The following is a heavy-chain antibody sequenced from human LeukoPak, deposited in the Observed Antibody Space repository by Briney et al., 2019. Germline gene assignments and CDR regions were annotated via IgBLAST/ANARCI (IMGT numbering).Heavy chain of an antibody. J-gene: IGHJ4*02. CDR1: GDSVSSNSAA. CDR3: ARAAPYGSGSYYEPALDY. V-gene: IGHV6-1*01. CDR2: TYYRSKWYN. Sequence: SQTLSLTCAISGDSVSSNSAAWNWIRQSPSRGLVWLGRTYYRSKWYNDYAVSVKSRITINPDTSKNQFSLQLNSVTPEDTAVYYCARAAPYGSGSYYEPALDYWGQGTLVTVSS. D-gene: IGHD3-10*01.